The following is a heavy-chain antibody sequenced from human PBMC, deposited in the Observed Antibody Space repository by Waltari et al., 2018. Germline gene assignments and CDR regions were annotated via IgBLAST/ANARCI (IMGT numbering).Heavy chain of an antibody. D-gene: IGHD2-2*01. CDR1: GFTFSSYE. CDR3: ARRYCSSTSCLFDY. Sequence: EVQLVESGGGLVQPGGSLRLSCAASGFTFSSYEMNWVRRAPGKGLEGVEMISSSGTTIYYADSVKGRFTISRDNAKNSLYLKMNSLRAEDTAVYYCARRYCSSTSCLFDYWGQGTLVTVSS. CDR2: ISSSGTTI. V-gene: IGHV3-48*03. J-gene: IGHJ4*02.